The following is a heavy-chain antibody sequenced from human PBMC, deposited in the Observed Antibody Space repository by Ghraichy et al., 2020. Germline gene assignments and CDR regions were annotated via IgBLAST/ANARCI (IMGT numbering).Heavy chain of an antibody. D-gene: IGHD1/OR15-1a*01. V-gene: IGHV1-18*01. CDR2: ISAKTGNT. J-gene: IGHJ4*02. CDR1: GYSFTTYG. Sequence: ASVKVSCKASGYSFTTYGITWVRQAPGQGLEWMGWISAKTGNTNYAQKLQGRVTMTTDTSTTTAYMELRSLRSDDTAVYYCARASAYSHVHNNGFDYWGQGTLVTVSS. CDR3: ARASAYSHVHNNGFDY.